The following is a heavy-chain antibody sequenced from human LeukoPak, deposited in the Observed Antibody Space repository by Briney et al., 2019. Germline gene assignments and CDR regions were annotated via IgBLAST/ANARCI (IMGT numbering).Heavy chain of an antibody. CDR3: ARLGALRGYSGYEDY. D-gene: IGHD5-12*01. V-gene: IGHV1-2*04. CDR1: GYTFTSYY. CDR2: INPNSGGT. J-gene: IGHJ4*02. Sequence: ASVKVSCKASGYTFTSYYMHWVRQAPGQGLEWMGWINPNSGGTNYAQKFQGWVTMTRDTSISTAYMELSRLRSDDTAVYYCARLGALRGYSGYEDYWGQGTLVTVSS.